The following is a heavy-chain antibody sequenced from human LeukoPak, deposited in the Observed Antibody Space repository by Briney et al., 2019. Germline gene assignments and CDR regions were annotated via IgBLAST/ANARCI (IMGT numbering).Heavy chain of an antibody. CDR1: GASISSYY. D-gene: IGHD3-22*01. J-gene: IGHJ4*02. Sequence: SGTLSLTCTVSGASISSYYWSWIRQPPGKGLEWIGYIFYSGSTNYNPSLKSRVTISVDTSKNQFSLKLSSVTAADTAVYYCARDTYDSSGYSFDYWDQGTLVTVSS. V-gene: IGHV4-59*01. CDR2: IFYSGST. CDR3: ARDTYDSSGYSFDY.